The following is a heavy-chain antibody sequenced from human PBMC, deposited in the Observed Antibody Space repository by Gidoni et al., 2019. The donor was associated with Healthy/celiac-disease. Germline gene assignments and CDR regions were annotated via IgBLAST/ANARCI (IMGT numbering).Heavy chain of an antibody. CDR3: ARVPPSMVRGNYFDY. D-gene: IGHD3-10*01. CDR2: IYYSGST. CDR1: GGSISSYY. V-gene: IGHV4-59*01. Sequence: QVQLQESGPGLVKPSETLSLTCPVSGGSISSYYWSWIRQPPGKGLEWIGYIYYSGSTNYNPSLKSRVTISVDTSKNQFSLKLSSVTAADTAVYYCARVPPSMVRGNYFDYWGQGTLVTVSS. J-gene: IGHJ4*02.